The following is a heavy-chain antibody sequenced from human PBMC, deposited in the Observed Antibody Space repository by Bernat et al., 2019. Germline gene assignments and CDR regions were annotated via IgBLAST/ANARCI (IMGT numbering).Heavy chain of an antibody. Sequence: QVQLSESGPGLVKPSETLSLTCTVSGGSISGHYWSWIRQPPGKGLEWIGYVYSSGSTNYNPSLKSRVTISVDTSKNQFSLRLNSVTAADTAVYYCAGDSSVHNIAATGIIFFDYWGQGTLVTVSS. V-gene: IGHV4-59*11. CDR1: GGSISGHY. J-gene: IGHJ4*02. CDR2: VYSSGST. CDR3: AGDSSVHNIAATGIIFFDY. D-gene: IGHD6-25*01.